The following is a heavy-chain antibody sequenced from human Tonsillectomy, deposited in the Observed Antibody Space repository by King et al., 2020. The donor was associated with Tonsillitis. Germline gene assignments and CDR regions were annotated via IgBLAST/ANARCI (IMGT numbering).Heavy chain of an antibody. V-gene: IGHV3-30*04. CDR1: GFTFRTYA. D-gene: IGHD3-22*01. CDR2: ISYDGSNK. Sequence: VQLVESGGGVVQPGRSLRLSCAASGFTFRTYAMHWVRQAPGKGLEWVAVISYDGSNKFYADSVKGRFIISRDNSKNTLYLQMNSLRAEDTAVYYCARSYYDSSGYLSYRGQGTLVTVSS. J-gene: IGHJ4*02. CDR3: ARSYYDSSGYLSY.